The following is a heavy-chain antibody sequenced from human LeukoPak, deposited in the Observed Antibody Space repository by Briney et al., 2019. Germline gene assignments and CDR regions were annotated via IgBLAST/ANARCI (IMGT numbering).Heavy chain of an antibody. J-gene: IGHJ3*02. Sequence: GESLKISCKRSGYSFTSYWIGWVRQMPGKGLEWMGIIYPGDSDTRYSPSFQGQVTISADKSISTAYLQWSSLKASDTAMYYCARIVVPAAIHDAFDIWGQGTMVTVSS. CDR3: ARIVVPAAIHDAFDI. CDR2: IYPGDSDT. D-gene: IGHD2-2*02. V-gene: IGHV5-51*01. CDR1: GYSFTSYW.